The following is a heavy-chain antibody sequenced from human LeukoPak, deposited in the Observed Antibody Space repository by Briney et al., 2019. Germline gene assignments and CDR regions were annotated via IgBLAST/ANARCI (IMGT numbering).Heavy chain of an antibody. J-gene: IGHJ4*02. CDR2: IYPNSGNT. CDR1: GYTFTGYY. D-gene: IGHD6-19*01. V-gene: IGHV1-8*03. Sequence: ASVKVSCKASGYTFTGYYMHWVRQAPGQGLEWMGWIYPNSGNTGYAQKFQGRVTITRNTSISTAYMELSSLRSEDTAVYYCARAMYSSGWYLFDYWGQGTLVTVSS. CDR3: ARAMYSSGWYLFDY.